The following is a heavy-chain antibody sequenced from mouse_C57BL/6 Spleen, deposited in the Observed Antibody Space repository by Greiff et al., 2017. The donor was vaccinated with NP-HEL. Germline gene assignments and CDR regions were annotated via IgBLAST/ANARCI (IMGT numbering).Heavy chain of an antibody. CDR1: GYTFTSYW. V-gene: IGHV1-64*01. J-gene: IGHJ4*01. D-gene: IGHD4-1*01. Sequence: QVQLKQPGAELVKPGASVKLSCKASGYTFTSYWMHWVKQRPGPGLEWIGMIHPNSGSTNYNEKFKSKATLTVDKSSSTAYMPLSSLTSEESAFYYGARERTGTWAMDYWGQGTSVTVSS. CDR3: ARERTGTWAMDY. CDR2: IHPNSGST.